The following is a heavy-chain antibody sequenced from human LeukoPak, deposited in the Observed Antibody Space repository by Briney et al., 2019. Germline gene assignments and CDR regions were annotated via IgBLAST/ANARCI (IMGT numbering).Heavy chain of an antibody. V-gene: IGHV3-23*01. D-gene: IGHD5-18*01. CDR3: AKIQRPPPNFDY. J-gene: IGHJ4*02. CDR1: GFTFTNYA. Sequence: PGGSLRLSCAASGFTFTNYAMSCVRQAPGKGLEWVSAISGSGDSTYYADSVKGRFTISRDNSKNTLYLQMNSLRADDTAVYFCAKIQRPPPNFDYWGQGTPVTVYS. CDR2: ISGSGDST.